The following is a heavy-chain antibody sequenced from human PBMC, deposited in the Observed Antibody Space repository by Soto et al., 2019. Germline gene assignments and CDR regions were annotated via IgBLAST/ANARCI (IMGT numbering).Heavy chain of an antibody. V-gene: IGHV6-1*01. CDR2: TYYRSTRWYN. J-gene: IGHJ6*03. Sequence: SQTLSLTCAISGDSVSSNSAAWNWIRQSPSRGLEWLGRTYYRSTRWYNDYAVSVKSRITVNPDTSKNQFSLHLNSVTPEDTAVYYCAGTTPLQWSYMDVRGKGTTVTVSS. D-gene: IGHD2-15*01. CDR3: AGTTPLQWSYMDV. CDR1: GDSVSSNSAA.